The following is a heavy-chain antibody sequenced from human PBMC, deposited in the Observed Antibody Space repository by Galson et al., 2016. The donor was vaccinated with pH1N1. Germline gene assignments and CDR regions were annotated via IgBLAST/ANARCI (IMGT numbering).Heavy chain of an antibody. J-gene: IGHJ3*02. CDR3: ARQNDYGDYRGDAFDI. D-gene: IGHD4-17*01. V-gene: IGHV5-51*01. CDR2: IYLGGSLI. CDR1: GYRFTNSW. Sequence: QSGAEVKKPGESLKISCKGSGYRFTNSWIGWVRQMPGKGLEWMGIIYLGGSLIRYRPSFQGQVTIPADKSINIVYLEWSSLKASDTATYYCARQNDYGDYRGDAFDIWGQGTMVTVSS.